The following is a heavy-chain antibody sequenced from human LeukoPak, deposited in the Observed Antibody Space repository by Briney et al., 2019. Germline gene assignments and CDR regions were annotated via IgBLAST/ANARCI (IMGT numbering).Heavy chain of an antibody. V-gene: IGHV4-59*01. CDR3: ARGQQLYYMDV. D-gene: IGHD5-18*01. Sequence: SETLSLTCTVSGGSISSYYWSWIRQPPGKGLEWIGYIYYSGSTNYNPSLKSRVTISVDTSKNQFSLKLSSVTAADTAVYYCARGQQLYYMDVWGKGTTVTVSS. CDR2: IYYSGST. CDR1: GGSISSYY. J-gene: IGHJ6*03.